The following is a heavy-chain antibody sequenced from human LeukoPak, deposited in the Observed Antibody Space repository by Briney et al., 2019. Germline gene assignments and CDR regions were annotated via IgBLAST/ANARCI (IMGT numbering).Heavy chain of an antibody. Sequence: PSETLSLTCTVSGGSISSSSYYWGWIRQPPGKGLEWIGSIYYSGSTYYNPSLKSRVTISVDTSKNQFSLKLSSVTAADTAVYYCASPQQVLYAFDIWGQGTMVTVSS. CDR1: GGSISSSSYY. CDR3: ASPQQVLYAFDI. V-gene: IGHV4-39*01. CDR2: IYYSGST. J-gene: IGHJ3*02. D-gene: IGHD6-13*01.